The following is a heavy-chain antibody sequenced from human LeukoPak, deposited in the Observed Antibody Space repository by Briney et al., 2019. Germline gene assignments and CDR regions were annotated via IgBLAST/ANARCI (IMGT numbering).Heavy chain of an antibody. V-gene: IGHV3-7*01. Sequence: PGGSLRLSCAASGFTFSNHWMNWVRQAPGKGLEWVANIKQDGSEKYYVDSVKGRFTISRENAKNSLYLQMNSLRDEDTAVYYCARDLGRTTIFGVVPDALDIWGQGTRVTVSS. CDR1: GFTFSNHW. CDR3: ARDLGRTTIFGVVPDALDI. CDR2: IKQDGSEK. D-gene: IGHD3-3*01. J-gene: IGHJ3*02.